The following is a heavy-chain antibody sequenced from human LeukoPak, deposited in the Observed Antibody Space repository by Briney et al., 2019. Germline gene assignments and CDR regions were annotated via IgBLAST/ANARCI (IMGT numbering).Heavy chain of an antibody. CDR3: AREVVIVPDYYYYGLDV. CDR1: GFTFSDYY. J-gene: IGHJ6*02. CDR2: ISSNDDSL. Sequence: GGSLRLSCAASGFTFSDYYMTWIRQAPGKGLEWVSFISSNDDSLYYADSVEGRFTISRDNAKDSVYLQMNSLRAEDTGVYYCAREVVIVPDYYYYGLDVWGQGTTVTVSS. V-gene: IGHV3-11*01. D-gene: IGHD2/OR15-2a*01.